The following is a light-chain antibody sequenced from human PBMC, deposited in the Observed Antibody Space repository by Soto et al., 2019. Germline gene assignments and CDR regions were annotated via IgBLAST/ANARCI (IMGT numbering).Light chain of an antibody. J-gene: IGLJ2*01. CDR1: NIEIKS. Sequence: SYELTQPPSVSVAPGQTARITCGGNNIEIKSVHWYQQKPGQAPVLVVYDDGDRTTGIPERFSGSKSGNTATLTTSRVEGGDEADYYCQVWDTTNPVIFGGGTQLTVL. V-gene: IGLV3-21*02. CDR3: QVWDTTNPVI. CDR2: DDG.